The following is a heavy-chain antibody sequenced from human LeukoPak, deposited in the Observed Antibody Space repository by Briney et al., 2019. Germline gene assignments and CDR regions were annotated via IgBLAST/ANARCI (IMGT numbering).Heavy chain of an antibody. CDR3: ARQARETNEGWFDP. V-gene: IGHV5-51*01. Sequence: GESLKISCKSSGYSFTSYWVGWVRQMPGKGLEWMGIIYPGDSDTRYSPSFQGQVTISADKSISTAYLQWSSLKASDTAMYYCARQARETNEGWFDPWGQGTLVTVSS. CDR1: GYSFTSYW. J-gene: IGHJ5*02. D-gene: IGHD1-1*01. CDR2: IYPGDSDT.